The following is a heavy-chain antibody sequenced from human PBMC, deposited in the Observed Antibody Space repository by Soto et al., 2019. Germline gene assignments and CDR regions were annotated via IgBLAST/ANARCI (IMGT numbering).Heavy chain of an antibody. CDR1: GASLSDNY. CDR2: INHSGNT. CDR3: ARARGEFDA. J-gene: IGHJ5*02. V-gene: IGHV4-34*01. D-gene: IGHD2-21*01. Sequence: SETLSLTCAVYGASLSDNYCNWLRQPPGEGLEWIGEINHSGNTNYNPSLRSRVTISIDTSKNQLSLNLRSVSAADTAVYYCARARGEFDAWGQGTPVTVSS.